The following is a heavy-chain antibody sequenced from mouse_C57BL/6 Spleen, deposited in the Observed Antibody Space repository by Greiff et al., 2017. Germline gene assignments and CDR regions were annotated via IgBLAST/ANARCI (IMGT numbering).Heavy chain of an antibody. Sequence: VMLVESGPGLVQPSQSLSITCTVSGFSLTSYGVHWVRQSPGKGLEWLGVIWSGGSTDYNAAFISRLSISKDNSKSQVFFKMNSLQADDTAIYYCARSTVVEDYYAMDYWGQGTSGTVSS. D-gene: IGHD1-1*01. CDR1: GFSLTSYG. V-gene: IGHV2-2*01. J-gene: IGHJ4*01. CDR3: ARSTVVEDYYAMDY. CDR2: IWSGGST.